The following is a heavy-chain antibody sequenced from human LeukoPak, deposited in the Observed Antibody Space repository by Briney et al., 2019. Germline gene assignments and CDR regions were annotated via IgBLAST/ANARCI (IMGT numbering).Heavy chain of an antibody. CDR2: IIPIFGTA. CDR1: GGTFSIYA. V-gene: IGHV1-69*05. J-gene: IGHJ4*02. CDR3: AITDGDYDLYYFDY. Sequence: VASVKFSCKASGGTFSIYAISWVRHAPGQGLELMGRIIPIFGTANYAQKFQGRVTITTDESTSTAYMELSSLRSEDTAVYYCAITDGDYDLYYFDYWGQGTLVTVSS. D-gene: IGHD4-17*01.